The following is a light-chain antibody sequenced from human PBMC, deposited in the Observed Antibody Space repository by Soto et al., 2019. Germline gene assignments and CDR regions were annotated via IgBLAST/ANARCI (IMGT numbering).Light chain of an antibody. Sequence: IKLTPSPSSLSSSVEDRVTLTCRTSQGMSSYLAWYQQKTVKAPKLLIYVTSTLQTGVPSRFSGSGSGAEVTLTISSLQHDDFATYYCQQYNSYSEDTFGQGTKVDI. V-gene: IGKV1-9*01. CDR1: QGMSSY. CDR3: QQYNSYSEDT. CDR2: VTS. J-gene: IGKJ2*01.